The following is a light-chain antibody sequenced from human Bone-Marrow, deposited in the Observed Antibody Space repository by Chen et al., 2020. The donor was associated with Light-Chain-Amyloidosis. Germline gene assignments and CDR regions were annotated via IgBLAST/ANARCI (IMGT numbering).Light chain of an antibody. V-gene: IGKV3-11*01. J-gene: IGKJ1*01. Sequence: EIVLTQSPATLSLSPGETATLSCRASQSVFRYLAWYQQVPGQPPRLLIYDASTRATGTPARISGGGSGTDFTHTISSLDPEDFAVYYCQQRSSWPWTFGQGTKVEVK. CDR1: QSVFRY. CDR3: QQRSSWPWT. CDR2: DAS.